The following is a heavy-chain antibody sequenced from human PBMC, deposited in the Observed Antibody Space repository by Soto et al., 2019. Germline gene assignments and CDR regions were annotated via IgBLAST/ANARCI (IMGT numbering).Heavy chain of an antibody. CDR2: ISSSSSTI. D-gene: IGHD3-22*01. CDR1: GFTFSSYS. Sequence: GGSLRLSCAASGFTFSSYSMNWDRQAPGKGLEWVSYISSSSSTIYYADSVKGRFTISRDNAKNSLYLQMNSLRDEDTAVYYCARDGDGNDYYDSSGYYYFQHWGQGTLVTVSS. J-gene: IGHJ1*01. V-gene: IGHV3-48*02. CDR3: ARDGDGNDYYDSSGYYYFQH.